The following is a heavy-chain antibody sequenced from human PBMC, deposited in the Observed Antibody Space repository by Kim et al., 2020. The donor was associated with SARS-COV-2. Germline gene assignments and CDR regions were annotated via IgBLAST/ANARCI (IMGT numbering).Heavy chain of an antibody. J-gene: IGHJ3*02. V-gene: IGHV3-30*03. CDR3: VRQGDGLDI. Sequence: SNKEYAVSVKGRLPISRDNSENTLDLQMNSLRREDTAVYFCVRQGDGLDIWGQGTKVTVSS. CDR2: SNK.